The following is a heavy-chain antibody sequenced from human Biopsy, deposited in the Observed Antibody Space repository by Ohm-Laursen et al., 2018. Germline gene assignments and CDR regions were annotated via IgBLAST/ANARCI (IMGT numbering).Heavy chain of an antibody. CDR3: VTDRLDDITKVRGIMTD. Sequence: SLRLSCSASGFTFSSYWMSWVRQAPDKGLEWVALTWDDGSHQYYADSVKGRFTISRDDSKNSLYLHINTLRVEDTAVYYCVTDRLDDITKVRGIMTDWGQGTLVIVSS. D-gene: IGHD3-10*01. CDR2: TWDDGSHQ. J-gene: IGHJ4*02. V-gene: IGHV3-33*08. CDR1: GFTFSSYW.